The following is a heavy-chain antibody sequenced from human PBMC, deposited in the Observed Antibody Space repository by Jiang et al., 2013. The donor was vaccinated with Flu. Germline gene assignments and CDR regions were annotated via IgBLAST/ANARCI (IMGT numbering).Heavy chain of an antibody. V-gene: IGHV4-59*01. J-gene: IGHJ4*02. CDR2: IYDSGTT. CDR3: ARLLTVTAHFDY. D-gene: IGHD4-17*01. CDR1: GNSISFYY. Sequence: LLKPSETLSLTCTVSGNSISFYYWSWIRQAPGKGLEWIGYIYDSGTTNYNPSLKSRVTISEDMSKNQFSLRLSSLTAADTAVYYCARLLTVTAHFDYWGRGTLVIVSS.